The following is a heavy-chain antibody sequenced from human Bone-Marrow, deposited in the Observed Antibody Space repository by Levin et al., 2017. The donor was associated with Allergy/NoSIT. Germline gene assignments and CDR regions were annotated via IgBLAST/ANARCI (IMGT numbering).Heavy chain of an antibody. CDR1: GFTFSSYA. CDR2: ISGSGGST. V-gene: IGHV3-23*01. D-gene: IGHD3-3*01. CDR3: ANHAYYDFWSGRLHDYMDV. J-gene: IGHJ6*03. Sequence: GESLKISCAASGFTFSSYAMSWVRQAPGKGLEWVSAISGSGGSTHYADSVKGRFTISRDNSKNTLYLQMNSLRAEDTAVYYCANHAYYDFWSGRLHDYMDVWGKGTTVTVSS.